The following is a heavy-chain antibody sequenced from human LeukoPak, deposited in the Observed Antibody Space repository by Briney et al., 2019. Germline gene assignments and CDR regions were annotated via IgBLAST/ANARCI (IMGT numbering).Heavy chain of an antibody. J-gene: IGHJ4*02. CDR1: GFSLSLSGVG. Sequence: SGPTLVKPTQTLTLTCTFSGFSLSLSGVGVGWIRQPPGKALEWLALIYWDDNKRYSPSLKSRLIITKDTSKNQVVLTMTNMDPVHTATYYCAHYYYDTSGFDYWGQGTLVTVSS. D-gene: IGHD3-22*01. CDR3: AHYYYDTSGFDY. V-gene: IGHV2-5*02. CDR2: IYWDDNK.